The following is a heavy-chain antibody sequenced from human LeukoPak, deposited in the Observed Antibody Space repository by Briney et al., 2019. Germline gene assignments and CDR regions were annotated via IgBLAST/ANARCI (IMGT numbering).Heavy chain of an antibody. J-gene: IGHJ3*01. CDR3: ARHESDSSSAAFDS. CDR1: GGSFSGYY. Sequence: SETLSLTCAVYGGSFSGYYWSWIRQPPGKGLEWIGEINHSGSTNYNPSLKSRVTISVDTSKNQFSLNMISVTAADTAVYYCARHESDSSSAAFDSWGQGTMVIVST. D-gene: IGHD6-6*01. CDR2: INHSGST. V-gene: IGHV4-34*01.